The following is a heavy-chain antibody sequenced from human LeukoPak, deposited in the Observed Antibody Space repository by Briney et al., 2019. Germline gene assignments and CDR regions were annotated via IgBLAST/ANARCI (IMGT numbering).Heavy chain of an antibody. Sequence: TSETLSLTCAASGGSITTYYWTWIRQPPGKGLECIGNIYYSGATNYNPSLKSRATISLDTSKNQFSLKLSSVTAADTAVYFCARGSVTTGHFDYWGQGALVTVSS. J-gene: IGHJ4*02. CDR3: ARGSVTTGHFDY. V-gene: IGHV4-59*01. D-gene: IGHD1-1*01. CDR1: GGSITTYY. CDR2: IYYSGAT.